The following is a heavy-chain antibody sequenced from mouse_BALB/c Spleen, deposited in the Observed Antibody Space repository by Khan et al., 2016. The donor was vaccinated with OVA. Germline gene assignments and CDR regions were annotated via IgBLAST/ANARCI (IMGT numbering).Heavy chain of an antibody. Sequence: QVQLQQSGAELVRPGASVNLSCKASGYTFTSFWLNWVKQRPGQGLEWIGMIDPSDSKTHYNQMFKDKATLTVDKSSSTAYIHLSSLTSEDSAVYCCARGGYGTSFAFWGQGTLVTVSA. CDR1: GYTFTSFW. CDR3: ARGGYGTSFAF. J-gene: IGHJ3*01. V-gene: IGHV1-61*01. CDR2: IDPSDSKT. D-gene: IGHD2-10*02.